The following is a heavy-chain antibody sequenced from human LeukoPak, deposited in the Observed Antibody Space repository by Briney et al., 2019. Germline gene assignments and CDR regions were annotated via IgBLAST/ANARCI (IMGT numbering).Heavy chain of an antibody. V-gene: IGHV3-7*01. CDR3: ARDTPLGCFDY. Sequence: PGGSLRLSCAASGFIFSSTWMSWVRQAPGKGLEWVADIKQDGSKKYYVDSVKGRFTISRDNAKNSLYLQMNSLRVDDTAVYYCARDTPLGCFDYWGQGTLVTVSS. CDR1: GFIFSSTW. D-gene: IGHD7-27*01. CDR2: IKQDGSKK. J-gene: IGHJ4*02.